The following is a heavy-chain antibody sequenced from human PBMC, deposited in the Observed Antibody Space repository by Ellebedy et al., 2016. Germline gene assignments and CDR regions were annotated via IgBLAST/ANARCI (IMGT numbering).Heavy chain of an antibody. V-gene: IGHV3-15*01. CDR1: GFTFSNAW. CDR3: TTDREFWDSSGYYY. D-gene: IGHD3-22*01. Sequence: GGSLRLSCAASGFTFSNAWMSWVRQAPGKGLEWVGRIKSKTDGGTTDYAAPVKGRFTISRDDSKNTLYLQMNSLKTEDTAVYYCTTDREFWDSSGYYYWGQGTLVTVSS. CDR2: IKSKTDGGTT. J-gene: IGHJ4*02.